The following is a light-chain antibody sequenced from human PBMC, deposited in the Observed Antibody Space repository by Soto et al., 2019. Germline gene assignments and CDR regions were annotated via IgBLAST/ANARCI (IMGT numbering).Light chain of an antibody. CDR3: QQYNNWPFPSWT. CDR2: GAS. CDR1: QSVSSN. V-gene: IGKV3-15*01. Sequence: EIVMTQSPATLSVSPGERATLSCRASQSVSSNLAWYQQKPGQAPRLLIYGASTRAAGIPARFSGSGYGTEVTLTIISLQSEDFAVYYCQQYNNWPFPSWTFGQGTKVEIK. J-gene: IGKJ1*01.